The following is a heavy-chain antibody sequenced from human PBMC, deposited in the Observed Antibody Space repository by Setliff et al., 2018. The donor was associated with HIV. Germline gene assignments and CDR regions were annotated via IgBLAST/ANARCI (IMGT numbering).Heavy chain of an antibody. Sequence: PSETLSLTCTVSGGSISSSSYYWGCIRQPPGKGLEWIGSIYYTGSANYNPSIKSRVTMSVDTSKNQFSLKLSSVTAADTAVYYCASGYQYDSSGYYYVTPIDYWGQGTLVTVSS. CDR1: GGSISSSSYY. J-gene: IGHJ4*02. V-gene: IGHV4-39*01. CDR2: IYYTGSA. D-gene: IGHD3-22*01. CDR3: ASGYQYDSSGYYYVTPIDY.